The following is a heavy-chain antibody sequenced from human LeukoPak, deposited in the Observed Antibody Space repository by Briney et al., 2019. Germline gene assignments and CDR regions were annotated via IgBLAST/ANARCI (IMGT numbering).Heavy chain of an antibody. Sequence: PSETLSLTCAVYGGSFSGYYWSWIRQPPGKGLEWIGEVNHSGSTNYNPSLKSRVTISVDTSKNQFSLKLSSVTAADTAVYYCARGLFFGLKKKRGARDPSHFDYWGQGTLVTVSS. CDR3: ARGLFFGLKKKRGARDPSHFDY. D-gene: IGHD3-10*01. CDR1: GGSFSGYY. CDR2: VNHSGST. V-gene: IGHV4-34*01. J-gene: IGHJ4*02.